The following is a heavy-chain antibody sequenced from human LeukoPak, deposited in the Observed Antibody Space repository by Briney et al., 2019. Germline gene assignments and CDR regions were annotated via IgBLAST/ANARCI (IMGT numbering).Heavy chain of an antibody. CDR2: INHSGST. D-gene: IGHD3-22*01. CDR3: ARSGSGDSSGYYYFDY. J-gene: IGHJ4*02. CDR1: GGSFSGYY. Sequence: SETLSLTCAVYGGSFSGYYWSWIRQPPGKGLEWIGEINHSGSTNYNPSLESRVTISVDTSKNQFSLKLSSVTAADTAVYYCARSGSGDSSGYYYFDYWGQGTLVTVSS. V-gene: IGHV4-34*01.